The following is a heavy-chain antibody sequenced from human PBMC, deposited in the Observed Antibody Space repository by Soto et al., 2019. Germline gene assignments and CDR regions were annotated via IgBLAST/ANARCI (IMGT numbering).Heavy chain of an antibody. J-gene: IGHJ3*02. CDR3: ARDRRQWLLRDAFDI. Sequence: GGSLRLSCAASGFTFSSYGMHWVRQAPGKGLEWVAVIWYDGSNKYYADSVKGRFTISRDNSKNTLYLQMNSLRAEDTAVYYCARDRRQWLLRDAFDIWGQGTMVTVSS. D-gene: IGHD6-19*01. CDR2: IWYDGSNK. V-gene: IGHV3-33*01. CDR1: GFTFSSYG.